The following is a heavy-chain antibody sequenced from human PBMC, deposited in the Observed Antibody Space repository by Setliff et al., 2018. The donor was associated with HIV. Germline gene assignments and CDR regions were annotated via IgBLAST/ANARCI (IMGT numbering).Heavy chain of an antibody. D-gene: IGHD3-3*02. Sequence: GASVKVSCKVSGDTLTKLSIYWVRQAPGKGLEWMGGFDHEEGKIIYAQKFQGRVSMTEDTSTDTAYMDLSSLRSDDTAVYHCAAPSSVYIFGVLTPVSFDYWGQGTLVTVSS. CDR1: GDTLTKLS. CDR3: AAPSSVYIFGVLTPVSFDY. J-gene: IGHJ4*02. V-gene: IGHV1-24*01. CDR2: FDHEEGKI.